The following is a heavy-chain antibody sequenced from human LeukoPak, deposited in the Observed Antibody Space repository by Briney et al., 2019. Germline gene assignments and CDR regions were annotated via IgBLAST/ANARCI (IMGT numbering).Heavy chain of an antibody. CDR3: ARLLWGYDSSGYYSDY. V-gene: IGHV7-4-1*02. Sequence: ASVKVSCKASGYTFTSYAMNWVRQAPGQGLEWMGWINTNTGNPTYAQGFTGRFVFSLDTSVSTAYLQISSLKAEDTAVYYCARLLWGYDSSGYYSDYWGQGTLVTVSS. D-gene: IGHD3-22*01. CDR2: INTNTGNP. J-gene: IGHJ4*02. CDR1: GYTFTSYA.